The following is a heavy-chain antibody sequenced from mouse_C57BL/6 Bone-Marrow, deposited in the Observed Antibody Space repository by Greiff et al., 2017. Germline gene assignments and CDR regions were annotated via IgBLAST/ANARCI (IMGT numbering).Heavy chain of an antibody. CDR1: GYTFTRYW. V-gene: IGHV1-61*01. CDR2: IYPSDSET. CDR3: ARRAFYGSRLDY. D-gene: IGHD1-1*01. J-gene: IGHJ2*01. Sequence: QVQLQQPGAELVRPGSSVQLSCKASGYTFTRYWLDWVKQRPGQGLEWIGNIYPSDSETHYNQKFKDKATLTVDKSSSTAYMQLSSLTSEDSAVYYCARRAFYGSRLDYWGQGTTLTVSS.